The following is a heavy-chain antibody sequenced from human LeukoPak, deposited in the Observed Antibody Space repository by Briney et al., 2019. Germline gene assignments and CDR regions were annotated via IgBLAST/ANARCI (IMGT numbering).Heavy chain of an antibody. CDR3: ASRGTGDLSAFDI. Sequence: SETLSLTCIVSGGSISSYYWNWLRQPPGKGPEWLGYIHYSGSTNYNPSLKSRVTISVDTSKNQFSLKLSSVTAADTAVYYCASRGTGDLSAFDIWGQGTMVTVSS. V-gene: IGHV4-59*01. D-gene: IGHD3-16*02. CDR2: IHYSGST. CDR1: GGSISSYY. J-gene: IGHJ3*02.